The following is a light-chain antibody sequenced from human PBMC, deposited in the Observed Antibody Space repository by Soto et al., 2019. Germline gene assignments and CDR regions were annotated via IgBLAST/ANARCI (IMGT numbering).Light chain of an antibody. V-gene: IGLV2-14*01. CDR3: SSYTSTSAYVL. CDR1: SSDIGTFDY. J-gene: IGLJ2*01. CDR2: EVI. Sequence: QSALTQPASVSGSPGQSITISCTGTSSDIGTFDYVSWYQQHPAKAPKLMIYEVINRPSGISHRFSGSKSGSTASLTISGLLAEDEAVYYCSSYTSTSAYVLFGGGTKVTV.